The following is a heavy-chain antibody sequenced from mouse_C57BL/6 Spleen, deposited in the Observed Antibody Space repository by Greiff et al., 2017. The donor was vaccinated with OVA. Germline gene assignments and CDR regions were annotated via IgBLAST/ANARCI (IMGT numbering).Heavy chain of an antibody. D-gene: IGHD4-1*02. J-gene: IGHJ4*01. Sequence: VQLQQSGPELVKPGASVKISCKASGYSFTGYYMNWVKQSPEKSLEWIGEINPSTGGTTYNQKFKAKATLTVDKSSSTAYMQLKSLTSEDYAVYYCARSPNWDDYAMDYWGQGTSVTVSS. V-gene: IGHV1-42*01. CDR3: ARSPNWDDYAMDY. CDR1: GYSFTGYY. CDR2: INPSTGGT.